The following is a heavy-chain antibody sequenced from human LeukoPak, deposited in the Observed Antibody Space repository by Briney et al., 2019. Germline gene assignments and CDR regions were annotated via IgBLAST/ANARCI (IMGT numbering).Heavy chain of an antibody. D-gene: IGHD3-10*01. V-gene: IGHV3-30*01. Sequence: GKSLRLSCAASGFTFSSYAMHWVRQAPGKGLEWVSLIPSGGTYEYYADSVKGRFTISRDNSKNTLYLQLNSLRAEDTAVYYCARDSTYYYDSGSSGPHYFDNWGQGTLVTVSS. CDR2: IPSGGTYE. J-gene: IGHJ4*02. CDR1: GFTFSSYA. CDR3: ARDSTYYYDSGSSGPHYFDN.